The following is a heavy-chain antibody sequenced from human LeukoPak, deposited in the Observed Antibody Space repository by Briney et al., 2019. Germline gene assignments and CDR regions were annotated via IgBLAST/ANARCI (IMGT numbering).Heavy chain of an antibody. CDR3: AKADNWNYHFDY. D-gene: IGHD1-7*01. Sequence: GGSLRLSCAASGFTFSSYAMSWVRQAPGKGLEWVSAISGSGGSTYYADSVKGRFTIPRDNSKNTLYLQMSSLRAEDTAVYYCAKADNWNYHFDYWGQGTLVTVSS. CDR1: GFTFSSYA. V-gene: IGHV3-23*01. CDR2: ISGSGGST. J-gene: IGHJ4*02.